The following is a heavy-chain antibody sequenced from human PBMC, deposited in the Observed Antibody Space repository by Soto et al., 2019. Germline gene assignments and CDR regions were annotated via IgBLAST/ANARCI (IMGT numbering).Heavy chain of an antibody. J-gene: IGHJ4*02. D-gene: IGHD3-22*01. V-gene: IGHV3-30*18. Sequence: QVQLVESGGGVVQPGRSLRLSCVVSGFTFKNYGMHWVRQAPGKGLEWVAVIVYDGSYKYYADSVQGRFTISRDNSKNTLYMQMNSLRAEDTAVYYCEKDAYYYDSGGDFEGGYFDYWGQGTLVTVSS. CDR3: EKDAYYYDSGGDFEGGYFDY. CDR1: GFTFKNYG. CDR2: IVYDGSYK.